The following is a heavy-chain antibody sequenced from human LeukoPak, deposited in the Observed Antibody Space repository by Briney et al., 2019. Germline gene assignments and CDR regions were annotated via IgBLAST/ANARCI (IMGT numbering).Heavy chain of an antibody. CDR1: GYTLTELS. CDR3: ATDLEPSSYPQVSGSYRKRAFDI. V-gene: IGHV1-24*01. CDR2: FDPEDGET. J-gene: IGHJ3*02. D-gene: IGHD1-26*01. Sequence: ASVKVSCKVSGYTLTELSMYWVRQAPGKGLEWIGGFDPEDGETIYAQKFQGRVTMTEDTSTDTAYMELSSLRSEDTAVYYCATDLEPSSYPQVSGSYRKRAFDIWGQGTMVTVSS.